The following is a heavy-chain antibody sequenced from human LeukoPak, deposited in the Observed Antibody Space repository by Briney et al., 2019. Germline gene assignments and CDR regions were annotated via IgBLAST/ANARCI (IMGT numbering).Heavy chain of an antibody. Sequence: GGSLRLSCAASGFTFSSYGMHWVRQAPGKGLEWVAVISYDGSNKYYADSVKGRFTISRDNSKNTLYLQMNSLRAEDTAVYYCAKSKNTVTFYYFDCWGQGTLVTVSS. D-gene: IGHD4-11*01. CDR3: AKSKNTVTFYYFDC. V-gene: IGHV3-30*18. J-gene: IGHJ4*02. CDR1: GFTFSSYG. CDR2: ISYDGSNK.